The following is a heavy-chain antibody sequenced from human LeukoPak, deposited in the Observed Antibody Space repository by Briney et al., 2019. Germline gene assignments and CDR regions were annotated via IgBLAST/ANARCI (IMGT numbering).Heavy chain of an antibody. CDR1: GGTFSSYA. CDR3: ARSATYYYDSSGYPTPYYYYYYGMDV. J-gene: IGHJ6*02. V-gene: IGHV1-69*13. D-gene: IGHD3-22*01. Sequence: SVKVSCKASGGTFSSYAISWVRQAPGQGLEWMGGIIPIFGTANYAQKFQGRVTITADESTSTAYMELSSLRSEDTAVYYCARSATYYYDSSGYPTPYYYYYYGMDVWGQGTTVTVSS. CDR2: IIPIFGTA.